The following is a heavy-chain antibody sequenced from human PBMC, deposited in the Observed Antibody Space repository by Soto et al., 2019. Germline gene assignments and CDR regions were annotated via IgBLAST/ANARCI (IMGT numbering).Heavy chain of an antibody. CDR1: GGTFSSYA. CDR2: IIPIFGTA. D-gene: IGHD3-22*01. CDR3: GGGGGLYYYGRSGYPSDSAWFDP. V-gene: IGHV1-69*06. J-gene: IGHJ5*02. Sequence: QVQLVQSGAEVKKPGSSVKVSCKASGGTFSSYAISWVRQAPGQGLEWMGGIIPIFGTANYAQKFQGRVTITADKTTGTGLLGVGRLRFEETGVDFRGGGGGLYYYGRSGYPSDSAWFDPWGQGTLVTVSS.